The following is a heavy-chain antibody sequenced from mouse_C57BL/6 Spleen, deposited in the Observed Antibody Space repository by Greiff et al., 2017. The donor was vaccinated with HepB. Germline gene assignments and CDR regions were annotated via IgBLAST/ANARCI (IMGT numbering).Heavy chain of an antibody. V-gene: IGHV1-15*01. CDR1: GYTFTDYE. D-gene: IGHD1-1*01. CDR2: IDPETGGT. CDR3: TRKYYGSSRSWFAY. J-gene: IGHJ3*01. Sequence: VQGVESGAELVRPGASVTLSCKASGYTFTDYEMHWVKQTPVHGLEWIGAIDPETGGTAYNQKFKGKAILTADKSSSTAYMGLRSLTSEDSAVYCCTRKYYGSSRSWFAYWGQGTLVTVSA.